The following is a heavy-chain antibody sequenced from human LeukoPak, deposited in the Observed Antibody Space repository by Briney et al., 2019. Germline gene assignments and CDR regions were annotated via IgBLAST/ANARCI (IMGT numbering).Heavy chain of an antibody. CDR3: ARGLVTAIKGIGY. CDR2: ISSSSSYT. Sequence: PGGSLRLSCAASGFTFSDYYMSWIRQAPGKGLEWVSYISSSSSYTNYADSVKGRFTISRDNAKNSLYLQMNSLRAEDTAVYYCARGLVTAIKGIGYRGQGTLVTVSS. J-gene: IGHJ4*02. CDR1: GFTFSDYY. V-gene: IGHV3-11*06. D-gene: IGHD2-21*02.